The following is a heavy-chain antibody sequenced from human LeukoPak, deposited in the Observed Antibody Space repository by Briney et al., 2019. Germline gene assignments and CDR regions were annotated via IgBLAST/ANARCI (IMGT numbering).Heavy chain of an antibody. V-gene: IGHV7-4-1*02. Sequence: ASVKVSCKASGYTFTGYYMHWVRQAPGQGLEWMGWINTNTGNPTYAQGFTGRFVFSLDTSVSTAYPQISSLKAEDTAVYYCTRGPYNWNYDWFDPWGQGTLVTVSS. D-gene: IGHD1-7*01. J-gene: IGHJ5*02. CDR2: INTNTGNP. CDR3: TRGPYNWNYDWFDP. CDR1: GYTFTGYY.